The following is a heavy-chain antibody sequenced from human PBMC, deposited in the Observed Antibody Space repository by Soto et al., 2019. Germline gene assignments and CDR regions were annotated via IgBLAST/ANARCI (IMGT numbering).Heavy chain of an antibody. D-gene: IGHD6-13*01. V-gene: IGHV3-30-3*01. CDR2: ISYDGSNK. CDR3: ARERAAAKWDYYYYGMDV. J-gene: IGHJ6*02. CDR1: GFTFSSYA. Sequence: QVQLVESGGGVVQPGRSLRLSCAASGFTFSSYAMHWVRQAPGKGLEWVAVISYDGSNKYYADSVKGRFTISRDNSKNTLYLQMNSLRAEDTAVYYCARERAAAKWDYYYYGMDVWGQGTTVTVSS.